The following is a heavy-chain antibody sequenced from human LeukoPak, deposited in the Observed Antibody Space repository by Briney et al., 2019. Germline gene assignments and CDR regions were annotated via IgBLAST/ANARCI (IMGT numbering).Heavy chain of an antibody. V-gene: IGHV1-2*02. CDR3: ARDPPPNTYYYGSGAQGDY. CDR2: INPNSGGT. J-gene: IGHJ4*02. D-gene: IGHD3-10*01. CDR1: GYTFTGYY. Sequence: ASVKVSCKASGYTFTGYYMHWVRQASGQGLEWMGWINPNSGGTNYAQKFQGRVTMTRDTSISTAYMELSRLRSDDTAVYYCARDPPPNTYYYGSGAQGDYWGQGTLVTVSS.